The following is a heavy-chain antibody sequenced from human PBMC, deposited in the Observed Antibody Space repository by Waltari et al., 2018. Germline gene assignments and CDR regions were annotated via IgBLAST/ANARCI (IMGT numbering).Heavy chain of an antibody. D-gene: IGHD6-13*01. CDR2: IYYSGST. Sequence: QVQLQESGPGLVKPSETLSLTCTVSGGSISSYYWSWIRQPPGKGLEWIGYIYYSGSTNYNPSLKSRVTISVDTSKNQFSLKLSSVTAADTAVYYCARDVRAAALDYWGQGTLVTVSS. V-gene: IGHV4-59*01. J-gene: IGHJ4*02. CDR1: GGSISSYY. CDR3: ARDVRAAALDY.